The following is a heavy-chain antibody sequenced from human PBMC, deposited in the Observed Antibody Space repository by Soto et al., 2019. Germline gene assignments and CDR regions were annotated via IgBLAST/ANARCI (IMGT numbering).Heavy chain of an antibody. V-gene: IGHV1-46*03. D-gene: IGHD1-1*01. CDR1: GYTFTSYY. CDR2: INPSGGST. CDR3: SRGYPPRDQLGNLPGAF. Sequence: QVQLAQSGAEVMQPGASVKVSCKASGYTFTSYYIQWVRQAPGQGLEWMGIINPSGGSTNYAQKFQGRVTMTRDTSTSTVYMELSSLRSEDTAIYYCSRGYPPRDQLGNLPGAFWGQGTLVTVSS. J-gene: IGHJ4*02.